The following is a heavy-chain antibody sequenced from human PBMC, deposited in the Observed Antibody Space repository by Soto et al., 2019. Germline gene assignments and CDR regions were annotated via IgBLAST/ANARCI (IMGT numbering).Heavy chain of an antibody. CDR3: AKLIPNSYYKVMDV. D-gene: IGHD2-2*02. V-gene: IGHV3-23*01. Sequence: EVQLLESGGDLVQPGGSLRLVCAASGFTFSNSGMRWVRQAPGQGLEWVSSIGPSGNTYYSDAVNGRFTISRDISKNTLFLQMDSLRAEDTATYYCAKLIPNSYYKVMDVWGQGTRVTVSS. J-gene: IGHJ6*02. CDR1: GFTFSNSG. CDR2: IGPSGNT.